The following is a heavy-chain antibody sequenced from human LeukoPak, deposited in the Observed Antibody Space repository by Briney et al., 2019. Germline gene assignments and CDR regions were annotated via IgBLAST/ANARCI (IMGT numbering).Heavy chain of an antibody. V-gene: IGHV3-30*02. CDR1: GFTFSSYG. Sequence: GGSLRLSCKASGFTFSSYGMHWGRQAPGKGLQWVAFTRYDGSNKDYADFVNGRFTISRDNSEDMLYLEMNSLSPEDTAVYYCVKDDGTYYFDSWGRGTLVTVST. CDR3: VKDDGTYYFDS. D-gene: IGHD2-21*01. J-gene: IGHJ4*02. CDR2: TRYDGSNK.